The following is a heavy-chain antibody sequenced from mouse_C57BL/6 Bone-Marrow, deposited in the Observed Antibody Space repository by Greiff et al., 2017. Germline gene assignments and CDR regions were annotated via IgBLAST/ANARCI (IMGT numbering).Heavy chain of an antibody. CDR3: TTDYYGNDYAMDY. V-gene: IGHV14-1*01. J-gene: IGHJ4*01. Sequence: VQLQQSGAELVRPGASVKLSCTASGFNIKDYYMHWVKQRPEQGLEWIGRIDPEDGDTEYAPKFQGKATMTADTSSNTAYLQLSSLTSEDTAVYYCTTDYYGNDYAMDYWGQGTSVTVSS. CDR2: IDPEDGDT. D-gene: IGHD1-1*01. CDR1: GFNIKDYY.